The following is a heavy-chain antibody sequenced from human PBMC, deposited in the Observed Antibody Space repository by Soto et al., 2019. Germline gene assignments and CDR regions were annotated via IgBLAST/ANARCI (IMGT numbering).Heavy chain of an antibody. V-gene: IGHV4-34*01. D-gene: IGHD6-6*01. J-gene: IGHJ4*02. CDR1: GGSFSGYY. Sequence: PSETLSLTCAVYGGSFSGYYWSWIRQPPGKGLEWIGEINHSGSTNYNPSLKSRVTISVDTSKNQFSLKLSSVTAADTAVYYCARTRLAARPQRGYFDYWGQGTLVTSPQ. CDR2: INHSGST. CDR3: ARTRLAARPQRGYFDY.